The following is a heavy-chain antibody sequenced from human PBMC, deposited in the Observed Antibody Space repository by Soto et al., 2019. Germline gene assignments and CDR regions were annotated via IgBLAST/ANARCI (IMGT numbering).Heavy chain of an antibody. CDR3: ARQAAAPGIDLWFDP. CDR1: GGSISSSLSY. J-gene: IGHJ5*02. V-gene: IGHV4-39*01. Sequence: SVTMCLTCHVSGGSISSSLSYWARLRKPPGKELEWIANIFYAGNTYYNPSLKSRVTVSVDTSKNQFSLKLDSVTAADTAVYYCARQAAAPGIDLWFDPWGQGTLVTVSS. CDR2: IFYAGNT. D-gene: IGHD6-13*01.